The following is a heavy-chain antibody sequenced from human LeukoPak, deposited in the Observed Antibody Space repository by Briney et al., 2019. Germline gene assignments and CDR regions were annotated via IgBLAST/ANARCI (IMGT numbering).Heavy chain of an antibody. CDR2: IYHSGST. CDR1: GYSISSGYY. Sequence: SETLSLTCTVSGYSISSGYYWGWIRQPPGKGLEWIGSIYHSGSTYYNPSLKSRVTISVDTSKNQFSLKLSSVTAADTAVYYCASEGIVANIDYWGQGTLVTVSS. V-gene: IGHV4-38-2*02. J-gene: IGHJ4*02. CDR3: ASEGIVANIDY. D-gene: IGHD5-12*01.